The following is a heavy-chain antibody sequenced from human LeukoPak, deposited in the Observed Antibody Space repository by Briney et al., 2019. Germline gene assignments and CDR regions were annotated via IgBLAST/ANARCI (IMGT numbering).Heavy chain of an antibody. J-gene: IGHJ6*03. CDR1: GFTFSSYS. Sequence: GGSLRLSCAASGFTFSSYSVNWVRQAPGKGLEWVSYISSSSSTIYYADSVKGRFTISRDNAKNSLYLQMNSLRAEDTAVYYCARSLGSYYYYYYMDVWGKGTTVTVSS. CDR3: ARSLGSYYYYYYMDV. D-gene: IGHD7-27*01. CDR2: ISSSSSTI. V-gene: IGHV3-48*01.